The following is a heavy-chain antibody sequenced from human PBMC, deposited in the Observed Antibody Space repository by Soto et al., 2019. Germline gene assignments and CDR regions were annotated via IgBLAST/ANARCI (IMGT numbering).Heavy chain of an antibody. D-gene: IGHD6-19*01. Sequence: PGGSLRLSCAASGFPFSALFMAWIRQTPGKGPEYISYISSSGTSANYADSVKGRFTISRDNAKNSLYLQMNSLRVEDTAVYYCARDRGAVTGQYFDYWGQGVLVTVSS. CDR2: ISSSGTSA. CDR3: ARDRGAVTGQYFDY. J-gene: IGHJ4*02. CDR1: GFPFSALF. V-gene: IGHV3-11*05.